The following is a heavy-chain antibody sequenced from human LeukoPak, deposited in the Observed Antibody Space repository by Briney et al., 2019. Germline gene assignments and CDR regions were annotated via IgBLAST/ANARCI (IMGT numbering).Heavy chain of an antibody. CDR2: IWYDGSNK. V-gene: IGHV3-33*01. Sequence: PGGCLSLSCAASGFTFSSYGMHWVRQAPGKGLAWVAVIWYDGSNKYYADSVKGRFTISRDNSKNTLYLQMNSLRAEDTAVYYCARDRIVGMDVWGKGATVTVSS. CDR1: GFTFSSYG. D-gene: IGHD2-15*01. J-gene: IGHJ6*04. CDR3: ARDRIVGMDV.